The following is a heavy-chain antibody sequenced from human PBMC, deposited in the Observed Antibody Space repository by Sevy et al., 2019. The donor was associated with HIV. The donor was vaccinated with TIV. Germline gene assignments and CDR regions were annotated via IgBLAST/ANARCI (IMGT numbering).Heavy chain of an antibody. Sequence: SETLPLTCTVSGGSISSGSYYWSWIRQPAGKGLEWIGRIYTSGSTNYNPSLKSRVTMSVDTSKNQFSLKLSSVTAADTAVYYCARDNAPTSYDYVWGSYRLNWFDPWGQGTLVTVSS. CDR1: GGSISSGSYY. J-gene: IGHJ5*02. V-gene: IGHV4-61*02. CDR3: ARDNAPTSYDYVWGSYRLNWFDP. CDR2: IYTSGST. D-gene: IGHD3-16*02.